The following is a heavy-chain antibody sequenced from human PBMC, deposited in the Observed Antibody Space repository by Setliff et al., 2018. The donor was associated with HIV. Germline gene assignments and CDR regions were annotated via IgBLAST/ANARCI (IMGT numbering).Heavy chain of an antibody. CDR3: ARGRHCMDGRCYPHYYYYHYMDV. Sequence: PSETLSLTCAVYGGPFSGYYWNWIRQPPGKGLEWVGEINLIGRTNYNPSLKSRVTISLDTSKNQFSLKLSSVTAADTAVYYCARGRHCMDGRCYPHYYYYHYMDVWARGTTVTVSS. J-gene: IGHJ6*03. D-gene: IGHD2-15*01. V-gene: IGHV4-34*01. CDR1: GGPFSGYY. CDR2: INLIGRT.